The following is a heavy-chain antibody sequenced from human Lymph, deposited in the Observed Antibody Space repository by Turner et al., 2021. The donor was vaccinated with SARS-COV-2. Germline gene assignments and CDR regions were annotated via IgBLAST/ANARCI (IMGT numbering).Heavy chain of an antibody. D-gene: IGHD2-15*01. V-gene: IGHV3-43*02. Sequence: EVQLVESGGGVVQPGGSLRLSCAASGFTFDDYAMHWVRQAPGKGLEWVSLISGDGGSTYSADSEKGRFTISRDNSKNSLYLQMNSLRTEDTALYYCAKDPGYCSGGSCYSRTYFDYWGQGTLVTVSS. CDR3: AKDPGYCSGGSCYSRTYFDY. CDR1: GFTFDDYA. CDR2: ISGDGGST. J-gene: IGHJ4*02.